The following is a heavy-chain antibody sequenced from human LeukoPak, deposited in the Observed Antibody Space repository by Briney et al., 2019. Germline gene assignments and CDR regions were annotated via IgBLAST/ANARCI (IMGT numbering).Heavy chain of an antibody. CDR3: ARAPPYDFWSLYNWFDP. Sequence: SETLSLTCAVYGGSFGGYYWSWIRQPPGKGLEWIGEINHSGSTNYNPSLKSRVTISVDTSKNQFSLKLSSVTAADTAVYYCARAPPYDFWSLYNWFDPWGQGTLVTVSS. J-gene: IGHJ5*02. CDR2: INHSGST. CDR1: GGSFGGYY. V-gene: IGHV4-34*01. D-gene: IGHD3-3*01.